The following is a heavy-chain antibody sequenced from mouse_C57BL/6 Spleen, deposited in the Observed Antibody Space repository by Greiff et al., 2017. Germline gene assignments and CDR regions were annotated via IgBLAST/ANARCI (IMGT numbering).Heavy chain of an antibody. Sequence: VQLQQPGAELVRPGSSVKLSCKASGYTFTSYWMDWVKQRPGQGLEWIGNIYPSDSETHYNQKFKDKATLTVDKSSSTAYMQLSSLTSEDSAVYDCARRLGSYFDYWGQGTTLTVAS. J-gene: IGHJ2*01. CDR1: GYTFTSYW. CDR3: ARRLGSYFDY. D-gene: IGHD3-3*01. CDR2: IYPSDSET. V-gene: IGHV1-61*01.